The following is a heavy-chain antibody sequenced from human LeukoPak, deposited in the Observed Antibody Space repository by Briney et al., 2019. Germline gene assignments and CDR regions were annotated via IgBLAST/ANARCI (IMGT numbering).Heavy chain of an antibody. V-gene: IGHV3-7*01. CDR2: IKQDGSEK. J-gene: IGHJ4*02. CDR1: GFTFSSYW. Sequence: PGGSLRLSCAASGFTFSSYWMRWVRQAPGKGLEWVANIKQDGSEKYYVDSVKGRFTISRDNAKNSLYLQMNSLRAEDTAVYYCARASGGITIFGVVSYWGQGTLVTVSS. CDR3: ARASGGITIFGVVSY. D-gene: IGHD3-3*01.